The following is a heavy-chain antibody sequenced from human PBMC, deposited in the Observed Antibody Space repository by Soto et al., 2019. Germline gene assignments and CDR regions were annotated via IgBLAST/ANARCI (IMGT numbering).Heavy chain of an antibody. CDR2: ISSSSTI. V-gene: IGHV3-48*02. Sequence: GSLRLSCAASGFTFSSYSMTWVRQAPGKGLEWVSYISSSSTIYYADSVKGRFAISRDNAKNSLYLQMNSLRDEDTAVYYCARALVPAAIYGMDVWGQGTTVTVSS. CDR1: GFTFSSYS. D-gene: IGHD2-2*01. J-gene: IGHJ6*02. CDR3: ARALVPAAIYGMDV.